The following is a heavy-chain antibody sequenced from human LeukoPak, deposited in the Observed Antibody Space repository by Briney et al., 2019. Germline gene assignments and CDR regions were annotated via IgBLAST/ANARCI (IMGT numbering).Heavy chain of an antibody. D-gene: IGHD6-13*01. V-gene: IGHV3-48*03. CDR3: ARHQVGSSSRAFDI. J-gene: IGHJ3*02. Sequence: GGSLRLSCAASGFTFSSYEMNWVRQAPGKGLEWVSYISSSGSTIYYADSVKGRFTISRDNAKNSLYLQMNSLRAEDTAVYYCARHQVGSSSRAFDIWGQGTMVTVSS. CDR1: GFTFSSYE. CDR2: ISSSGSTI.